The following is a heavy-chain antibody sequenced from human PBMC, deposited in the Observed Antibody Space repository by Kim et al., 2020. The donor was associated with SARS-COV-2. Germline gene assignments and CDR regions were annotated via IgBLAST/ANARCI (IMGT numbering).Heavy chain of an antibody. J-gene: IGHJ4*02. V-gene: IGHV3-20*01. CDR2: INWNGGST. CDR1: GFTLDDYG. CDR3: ARDGRYFVSYVFDY. D-gene: IGHD3-9*01. Sequence: GGSLRLSCAASGFTLDDYGMSWVRQAPGKGMEWVSGINWNGGSTGYADSVKGRFTISRDNAKNSLYLQMNSLRAEDTALYHCARDGRYFVSYVFDYWGQGTLVTVSS.